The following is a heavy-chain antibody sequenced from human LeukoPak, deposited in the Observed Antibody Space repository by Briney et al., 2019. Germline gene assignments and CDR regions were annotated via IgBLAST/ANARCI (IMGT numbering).Heavy chain of an antibody. Sequence: SETLSLTCAVSGGSISSSSYYWGWIRQPPGKGLEWIGNIYYSGSTFDNPSLKSRATMSVDTSKSQLSLKMTSVTAADTAVYYCARPSIPSAAASALDIWGQGTMVTVSS. CDR2: IYYSGST. D-gene: IGHD2-2*01. J-gene: IGHJ3*02. CDR1: GGSISSSSYY. V-gene: IGHV4-39*07. CDR3: ARPSIPSAAASALDI.